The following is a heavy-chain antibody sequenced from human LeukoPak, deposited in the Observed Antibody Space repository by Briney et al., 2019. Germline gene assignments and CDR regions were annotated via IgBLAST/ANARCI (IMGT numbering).Heavy chain of an antibody. CDR3: ARDNGYKFDY. CDR2: INTYGTSA. V-gene: IGHV3-74*01. Sequence: GGSLRLSCEVSGFTFSSYWMNWVRQVPGKGLAWVSHINTYGTSAIYADSVKGRFTISRDNAKNMLFLQMDSLRAEDTAVYYCARDNGYKFDYWGQGTLVTVSS. CDR1: GFTFSSYW. D-gene: IGHD5-24*01. J-gene: IGHJ4*02.